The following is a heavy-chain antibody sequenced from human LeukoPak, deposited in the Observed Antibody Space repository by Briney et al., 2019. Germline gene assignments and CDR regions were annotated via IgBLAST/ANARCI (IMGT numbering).Heavy chain of an antibody. CDR3: AETQGAAAVSDAFDI. CDR1: GFTFSSYG. D-gene: IGHD6-13*01. CDR2: IWYDGSNK. J-gene: IGHJ3*02. V-gene: IGHV3-33*06. Sequence: PGGSLRLSCAASGFTFSSYGMHWVRQAPGKGLEWVAVIWYDGSNKYYADSVKGRFTISRDNSKNTLYLQMNSLRAEDTAVYYCAETQGAAAVSDAFDIWGQGTMVTVSS.